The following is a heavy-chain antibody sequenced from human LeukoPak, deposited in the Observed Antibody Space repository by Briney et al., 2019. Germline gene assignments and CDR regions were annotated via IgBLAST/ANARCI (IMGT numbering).Heavy chain of an antibody. J-gene: IGHJ5*02. CDR3: GRGTQSFDP. CDR2: INPNGGGT. V-gene: IGHV1-2*02. D-gene: IGHD3-10*01. Sequence: ASVKVSCKTSGYIFTDYYIHWVRQAPGQGLEWMGWINPNGGGTNYAQKFQGRVTMTRDTSITTAYMELSGLRSDDTAVYYCGRGTQSFDPWGQGTLITVSS. CDR1: GYIFTDYY.